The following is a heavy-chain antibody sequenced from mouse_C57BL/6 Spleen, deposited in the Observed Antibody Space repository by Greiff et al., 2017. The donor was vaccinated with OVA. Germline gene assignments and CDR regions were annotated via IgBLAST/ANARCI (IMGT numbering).Heavy chain of an antibody. CDR3: ARSGTGFAY. J-gene: IGHJ3*01. CDR2: IHPNSGST. V-gene: IGHV1-64*01. CDR1: GYTFTSYW. D-gene: IGHD3-3*01. Sequence: QVQLQQPGAELVKPGASVKLSCKASGYTFTSYWMHWVKQRPGQGLEWIGMIHPNSGSTNYNEKFKSKATLTVDKSSNTAYLQLSSLTSEDTAIYYCARSGTGFAYWGQGTLVTVSA.